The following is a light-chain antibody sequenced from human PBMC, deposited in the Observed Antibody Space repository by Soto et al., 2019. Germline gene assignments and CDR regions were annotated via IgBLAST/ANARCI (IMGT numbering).Light chain of an antibody. V-gene: IGKV1-5*03. CDR3: QQYHTYSWS. CDR2: QAS. CDR1: QHIDTW. J-gene: IGKJ1*01. Sequence: DIQMTQSPSTLSASVGDRVTITCRASQHIDTWLAWYQQRPGRVPKLLISQASTLQNGVPSRFSGSGSGTEFSLTISSLQPDEFATYFCQQYHTYSWSFGPGSKVEIK.